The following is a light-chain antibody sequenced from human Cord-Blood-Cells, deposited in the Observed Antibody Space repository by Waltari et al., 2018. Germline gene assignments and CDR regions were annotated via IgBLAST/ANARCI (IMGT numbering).Light chain of an antibody. V-gene: IGKV3-15*01. CDR3: QQYNNWPMYT. CDR1: QSVSSN. Sequence: ELVMTQSPATLSVSPGERATLSCRASQSVSSNLAWYQQNPGQAPRPRIYGSSTRATGIPARFSGSGSGTEFTLTISSLQSEDFAVYYCQQYNNWPMYTFGQGTKLEIK. CDR2: GSS. J-gene: IGKJ2*01.